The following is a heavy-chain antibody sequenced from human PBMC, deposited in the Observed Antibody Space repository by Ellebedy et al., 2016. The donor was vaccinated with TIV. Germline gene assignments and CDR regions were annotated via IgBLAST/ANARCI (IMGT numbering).Heavy chain of an antibody. CDR1: GGTFSSYA. CDR2: IIPIFGTA. Sequence: AASVKVSCKASGGTFSSYAISWVRQAPGQGLEWMGGIIPIFGTANYAQKFQGRVTITADESTSTAYMELSSLRSEDTAVYYCARGLGSPRDLAYPYYFDYWGQGTLVTVSS. D-gene: IGHD3-10*01. V-gene: IGHV1-69*13. CDR3: ARGLGSPRDLAYPYYFDY. J-gene: IGHJ4*02.